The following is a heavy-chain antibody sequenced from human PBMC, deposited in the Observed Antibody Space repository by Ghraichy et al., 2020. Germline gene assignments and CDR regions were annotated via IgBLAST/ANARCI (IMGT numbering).Heavy chain of an antibody. Sequence: GGSLRLSCAASGFSLSGFSWNWVRQAPGKGLEWIAYIRVDGSAISYADSVRGRCTISGDIVKNSLYLQITNLRDEDTAVYYCAGDYSWAFDYWGQGALVT. D-gene: IGHD5-18*01. CDR2: IRVDGSAI. J-gene: IGHJ4*02. CDR3: AGDYSWAFDY. V-gene: IGHV3-48*02. CDR1: GFSLSGFS.